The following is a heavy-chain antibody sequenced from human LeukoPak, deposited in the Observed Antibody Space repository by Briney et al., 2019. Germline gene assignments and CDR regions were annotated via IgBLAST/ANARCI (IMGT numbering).Heavy chain of an antibody. CDR1: GYTFTSYY. Sequence: ASVKVSCKASGYTFTSYYMHWVRQAPGQGLEWMGIINPSGGSTSYAQKFQGRVTMTRNTSTSTVYMELSSLRSEDTAVYYCARGLVVITNADAFDIWGQGTMVTVSS. V-gene: IGHV1-46*01. D-gene: IGHD3-22*01. CDR2: INPSGGST. CDR3: ARGLVVITNADAFDI. J-gene: IGHJ3*02.